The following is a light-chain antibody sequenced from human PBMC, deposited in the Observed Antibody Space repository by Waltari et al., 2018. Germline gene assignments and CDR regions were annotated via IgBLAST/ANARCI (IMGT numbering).Light chain of an antibody. J-gene: IGLJ2*01. CDR2: GNT. CDR3: QSYDSSLSGSLV. Sequence: QPPPRTAPKRLSTGNTNRTSGVRDRFSGSKSGTSASLAITGLQAEDEADYYGQSYDSSLSGSLVFGGGTKLTVL. V-gene: IGLV1-40*01.